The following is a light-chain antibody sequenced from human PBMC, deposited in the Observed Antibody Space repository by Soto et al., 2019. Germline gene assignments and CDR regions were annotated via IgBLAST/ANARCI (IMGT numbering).Light chain of an antibody. CDR2: EDN. J-gene: IGLJ2*01. CDR1: SGSIASNY. Sequence: NFMLTQPHSVSEPPGKTVTISCTRSSGSIASNYVQWYQQRPGSAPTTVIYEDNQRPSGVPDRFSGSIDSSSNSASLTISGLKTEDEAHYYCQSYDSSNPVVFGGGTKLTVL. V-gene: IGLV6-57*04. CDR3: QSYDSSNPVV.